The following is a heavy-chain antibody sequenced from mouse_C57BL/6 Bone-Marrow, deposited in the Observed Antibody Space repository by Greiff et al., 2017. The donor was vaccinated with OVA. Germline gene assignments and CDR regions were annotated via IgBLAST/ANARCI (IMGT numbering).Heavy chain of an antibody. CDR3: TRQLRLLYYAMDY. CDR1: GFTFSNYW. CDR2: IRLKSDNYAT. J-gene: IGHJ4*01. D-gene: IGHD3-2*02. V-gene: IGHV6-3*01. Sequence: EVQLQESGGGLVQPGGSMKLSCVASGFTFSNYWMNWVRQSPEKGLEWVAQIRLKSDNYATHYAESVKGRFTISRDDSKSSVYLQMNNLRAEDTGIYYCTRQLRLLYYAMDYWGQGTSVTVSS.